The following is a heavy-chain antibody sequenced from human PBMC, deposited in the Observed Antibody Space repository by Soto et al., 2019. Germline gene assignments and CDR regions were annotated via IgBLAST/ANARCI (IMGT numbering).Heavy chain of an antibody. V-gene: IGHV4-4*02. CDR1: GGSISSSNW. J-gene: IGHJ5*02. D-gene: IGHD3-10*01. CDR3: ARSFLDYYGSGSPMGWFDP. CDR2: IYHSGST. Sequence: QVQLQESGPGLVKPSGTLSLTCAVSGGSISSSNWWSWVRQPPGKGLEWIGEIYHSGSTNYNPSLKSRVTISVDKSKNQFSLKLSSVTAADTAVYYCARSFLDYYGSGSPMGWFDPWGQGTLVTVSS.